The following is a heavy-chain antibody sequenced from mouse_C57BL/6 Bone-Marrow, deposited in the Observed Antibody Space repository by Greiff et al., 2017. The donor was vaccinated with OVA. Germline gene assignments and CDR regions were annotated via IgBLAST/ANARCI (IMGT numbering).Heavy chain of an antibody. CDR2: ILPGSGST. CDR1: GYTFTGYW. D-gene: IGHD1-1*01. Sequence: QVQLKESGAELMKPGASVKLSCKATGYTFTGYWIEWVKQRPGHGLEWIGEILPGSGSTNYNEKFKGKATFTADTSSNTAYMQLSSLTTEDSAIYYCAREADHYYGSSYWYFDVWGTGTTVTVSS. J-gene: IGHJ1*03. V-gene: IGHV1-9*01. CDR3: AREADHYYGSSYWYFDV.